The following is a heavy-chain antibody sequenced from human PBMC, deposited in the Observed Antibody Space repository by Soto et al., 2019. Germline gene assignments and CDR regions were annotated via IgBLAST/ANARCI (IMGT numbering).Heavy chain of an antibody. CDR3: ASTSGYSYYGMDV. Sequence: EVQLVESGGGLVQPGGSLRLSCAASGFTVSSNYMSWVRQAPGKGLEWVSVIYSGGSTYYADSVKGRFTISRDNSKNTLYRQMSRLSAEDTAVYYCASTSGYSYYGMDVWGQGTTVTVSS. CDR1: GFTVSSNY. CDR2: IYSGGST. J-gene: IGHJ6*02. V-gene: IGHV3-66*01.